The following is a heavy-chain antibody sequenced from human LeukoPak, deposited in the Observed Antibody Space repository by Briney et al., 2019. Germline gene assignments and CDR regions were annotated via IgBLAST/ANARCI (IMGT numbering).Heavy chain of an antibody. J-gene: IGHJ4*02. D-gene: IGHD3-10*01. CDR1: GFTFSGHW. CDR3: ASKLGVRGVIIGY. CDR2: ISGSGGST. V-gene: IGHV3-23*01. Sequence: GGSLRLSCAVSGFTFSGHWMFWVRQAPGKGLEWVSAISGSGGSTYYADSVKGRFTISRDNSKNTLYLQMNSLRAEDTAVYFCASKLGVRGVIIGYWGQGTLVTVSS.